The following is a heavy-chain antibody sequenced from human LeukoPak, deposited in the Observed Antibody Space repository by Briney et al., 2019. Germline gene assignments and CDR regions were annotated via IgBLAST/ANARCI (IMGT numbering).Heavy chain of an antibody. V-gene: IGHV3-9*01. CDR1: GFTFDDYA. J-gene: IGHJ5*02. D-gene: IGHD6-13*01. CDR2: ISWNSGSI. CDR3: ARTAIAAAAFYNWFDP. Sequence: GRSLRLSCAASGFTFDDYAMHWVRQAPGKGLEWVSGISWNSGSIGYADSVKGRFTISRDNAKNSLYLQMNSLRAEDTAVYYCARTAIAAAAFYNWFDPWGQGTLVTVSS.